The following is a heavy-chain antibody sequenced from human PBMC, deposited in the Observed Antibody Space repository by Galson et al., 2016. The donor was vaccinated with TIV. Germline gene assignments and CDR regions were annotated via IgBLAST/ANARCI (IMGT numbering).Heavy chain of an antibody. CDR3: ARDTPCGGDCYYFAS. V-gene: IGHV1-69*13. J-gene: IGHJ4*02. CDR1: GGTFSGYA. CDR2: ILPVLGAA. Sequence: SVKVSCKASGGTFSGYAISWIRQAPGQGLEWMGGILPVLGAANYAQGRVTLTADEATSTVYMELRSLRFEDTAVYYCARDTPCGGDCYYFASWGQGTLVTVSS. D-gene: IGHD2-21*02.